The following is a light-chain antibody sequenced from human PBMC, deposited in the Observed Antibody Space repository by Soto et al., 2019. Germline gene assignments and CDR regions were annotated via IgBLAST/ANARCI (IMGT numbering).Light chain of an antibody. V-gene: IGKV3-20*01. CDR2: GAS. CDR3: QLYGTSRFT. J-gene: IGKJ3*01. CDR1: QSVSSSY. Sequence: EIVLTQSPGTLSLSPGERVTLSCRASQSVSSSYLAWYQQKPGQAPRPLIYGASNRATGIPDRFSGSGSGTYFAVTISRLEPEDFAVYYCQLYGTSRFTLGPGTKVDIK.